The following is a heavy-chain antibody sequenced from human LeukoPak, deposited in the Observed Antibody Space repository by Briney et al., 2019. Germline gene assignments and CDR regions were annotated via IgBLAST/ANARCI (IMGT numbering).Heavy chain of an antibody. CDR1: GFTFSSYS. J-gene: IGHJ6*02. V-gene: IGHV3-48*02. CDR2: ISSSSDI. Sequence: GGSLRLSCAASGFTFSSYSMNWVRQAPGKGLEWISYISSSSDIYYADSVKGRFTISRDNAKNSLYLQMNSLRDEDTAVYFCAKGVQLSSFHYYGVDVWGRGTTVTVSS. CDR3: AKGVQLSSFHYYGVDV. D-gene: IGHD1-1*01.